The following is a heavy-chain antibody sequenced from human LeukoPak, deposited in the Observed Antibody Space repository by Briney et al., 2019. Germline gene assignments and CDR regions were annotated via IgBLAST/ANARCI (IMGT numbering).Heavy chain of an antibody. V-gene: IGHV1-18*04. CDR2: ISAYNGNT. J-gene: IGHJ4*02. CDR3: ASGIAVAGKFDY. Sequence: ASVKVSCKASGYTFTGYYMHWVRQAPGQGLEWMGWISAYNGNTNYAQKLQGRVTMTTDTSTSTAYMELRSLRSDDTAVYYCASGIAVAGKFDYWGQGTLVTVSS. D-gene: IGHD6-19*01. CDR1: GYTFTGYY.